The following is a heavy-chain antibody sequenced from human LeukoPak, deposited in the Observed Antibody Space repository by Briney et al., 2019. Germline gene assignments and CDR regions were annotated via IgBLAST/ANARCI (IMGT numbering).Heavy chain of an antibody. D-gene: IGHD3-16*01. CDR2: INSDGSST. CDR1: GFTFSSYW. CDR3: ARDNDWGVDY. Sequence: GGSLRLSCAASGFTFSSYWMRWVRQAPGKGLVWVSHINSDGSSTTYADSVKGRFIISRDNAKNTLYLQMNSLRAEDTAVYYCARDNDWGVDYWGQGTLVTVSS. J-gene: IGHJ4*02. V-gene: IGHV3-74*01.